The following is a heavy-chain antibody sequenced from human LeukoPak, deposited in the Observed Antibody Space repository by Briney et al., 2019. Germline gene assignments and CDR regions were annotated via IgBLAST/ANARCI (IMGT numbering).Heavy chain of an antibody. D-gene: IGHD2-15*01. CDR2: ISGYNGNT. CDR3: ARGRYCSGDNCHNIYYYYMDV. V-gene: IGHV1-18*01. CDR1: GYSFSTYG. Sequence: ASVKVSCKASGYSFSTYGISWVRQAPGQGLEWMGWISGYNGNTNYAQRLQGRVTMTTDTSTSTAYMELRSLRSDDTAVYYCARGRYCSGDNCHNIYYYYMDVWGKGTTVTISS. J-gene: IGHJ6*03.